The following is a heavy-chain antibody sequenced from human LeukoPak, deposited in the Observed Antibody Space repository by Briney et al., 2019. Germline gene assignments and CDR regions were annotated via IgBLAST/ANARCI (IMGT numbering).Heavy chain of an antibody. CDR1: GYTFTGYY. CDR3: ARSPHILTGENFDY. V-gene: IGHV1-2*02. CDR2: INPNSGGT. Sequence: ASVKVSCKASGYTFTGYYVHWVRQAPGQGLEWMGWINPNSGGTNYAQKFQDRVTMTRDTSISTAYMEVGRLRSADAAVYYCARSPHILTGENFDYWGQGTLVTVSS. D-gene: IGHD3-9*01. J-gene: IGHJ4*02.